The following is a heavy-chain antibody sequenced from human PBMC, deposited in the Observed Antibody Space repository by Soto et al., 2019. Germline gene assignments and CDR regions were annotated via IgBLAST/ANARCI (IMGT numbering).Heavy chain of an antibody. CDR1: GFTFSSYS. Sequence: EVQLVESGGGLVKPGGSLRLSCAASGFTFSSYSMNWVRQAPGKGLEWVSSISSSSSYIYYADSVKGRFTISRDNAKNSLYLQMNSLRAEDTAVYYCARDYYDRSGYYHRFDYWGQGTLVTVSS. V-gene: IGHV3-21*01. CDR3: ARDYYDRSGYYHRFDY. D-gene: IGHD3-22*01. CDR2: ISSSSSYI. J-gene: IGHJ4*02.